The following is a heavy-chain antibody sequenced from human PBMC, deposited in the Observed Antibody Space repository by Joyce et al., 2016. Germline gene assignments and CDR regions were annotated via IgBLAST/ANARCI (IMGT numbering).Heavy chain of an antibody. V-gene: IGHV3-74*01. CDR3: TRGSTHAFDI. CDR2: INSDGSRT. Sequence: EVQLVESGGGLVQPGGSLRLSCAASGFTFTTYWMHWVRQAPGKGLVWVSRINSDGSRTSYADSVKGRFTISRDNAKNTLYLQMNSLRADDTAVYYCTRGSTHAFDIWGQGTMVTVSS. J-gene: IGHJ3*02. CDR1: GFTFTTYW. D-gene: IGHD2-15*01.